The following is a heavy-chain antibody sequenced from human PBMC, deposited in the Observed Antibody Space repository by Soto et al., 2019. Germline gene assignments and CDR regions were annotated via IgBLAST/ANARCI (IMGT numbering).Heavy chain of an antibody. Sequence: TGGSLRLSCAGSGFKFADYALAWVRQAPGKGLEWVTSISGAAHGSFTADSVRGRFTVSRDNSKDTLFLQMNNLRAEDTAIYYCAKTPLEPVGTHFFYLWGQGTLVTVSS. D-gene: IGHD1-1*01. CDR2: ISGAAHGS. CDR1: GFKFADYA. V-gene: IGHV3-23*01. CDR3: AKTPLEPVGTHFFYL. J-gene: IGHJ4*02.